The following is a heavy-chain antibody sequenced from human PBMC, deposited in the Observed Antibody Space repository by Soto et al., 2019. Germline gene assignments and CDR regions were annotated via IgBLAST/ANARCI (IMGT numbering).Heavy chain of an antibody. CDR2: IYYSGST. Sequence: APETLSLTCTVSGGSINSGDYYWSWIRQPPGKGLEWIGYIYYSGSTYYNPSLKSRVTTSVDTSKNQFSLNLKSVTAADTAVYFCGRGYYGSGSYTYGMDVWGQGTTVTVSS. J-gene: IGHJ6*02. D-gene: IGHD3-10*01. V-gene: IGHV4-30-4*01. CDR1: GGSINSGDYY. CDR3: GRGYYGSGSYTYGMDV.